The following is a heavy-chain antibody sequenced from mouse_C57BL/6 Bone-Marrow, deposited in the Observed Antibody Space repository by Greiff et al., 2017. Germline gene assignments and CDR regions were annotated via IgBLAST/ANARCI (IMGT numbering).Heavy chain of an antibody. J-gene: IGHJ1*03. D-gene: IGHD2-5*01. V-gene: IGHV1-55*01. Sequence: QVQLQQPGAELVKPGASVKMSCKASGYTFTSYWITWVKQRPGQGLGWIGEIYPGSGSTNYNEKFKSKATLTVDTSSSTAYMQLSSLTSEDSAVYYCARPYYSNYWYFDVWGTGTTVTVSS. CDR1: GYTFTSYW. CDR3: ARPYYSNYWYFDV. CDR2: IYPGSGST.